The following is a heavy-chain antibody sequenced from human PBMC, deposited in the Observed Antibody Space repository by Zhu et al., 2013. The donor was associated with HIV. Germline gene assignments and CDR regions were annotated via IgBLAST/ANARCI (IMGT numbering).Heavy chain of an antibody. D-gene: IGHD4-17*01. J-gene: IGHJ6*02. CDR1: GYIFTTYG. V-gene: IGHV1-18*01. CDR3: ARDRIVTRPTRGFYYGMDA. Sequence: QLVQSGVEVKKPGASVRVSCKASGYIFTTYGISWVRQAPGQGLEWMGWISTYNGDTNYAQRFQGRVTMTTDTYTSTAYMDLRSLRFDDTAVYYCARDRIVTRPTRGFYYGMDAWAKGRRSSSP. CDR2: ISTYNGDT.